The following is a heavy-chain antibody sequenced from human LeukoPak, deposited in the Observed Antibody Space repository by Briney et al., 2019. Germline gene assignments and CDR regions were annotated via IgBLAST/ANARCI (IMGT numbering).Heavy chain of an antibody. D-gene: IGHD2/OR15-2a*01. J-gene: IGHJ4*02. V-gene: IGHV1-2*02. CDR2: INPNSGGT. CDR1: GYTFTGYY. Sequence: GASVKVSCKASGYTFTGYYMHWVRQAPGQGLEWMGWINPNSGGTNYAQKFQGRVTMTRDTSISTAYMELSRLRSDDTAVYYCARDPFPSAATIDYWGQGTLVTVSS. CDR3: ARDPFPSAATIDY.